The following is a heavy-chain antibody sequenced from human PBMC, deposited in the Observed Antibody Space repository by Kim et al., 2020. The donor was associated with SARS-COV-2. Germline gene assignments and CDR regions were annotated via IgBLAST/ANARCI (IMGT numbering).Heavy chain of an antibody. Sequence: GITNYSPSLKSRVTISVDTSKNQVSLKLSSVTAADTAVYYCARRRSMDRWGQGALVTVSS. J-gene: IGHJ4*02. V-gene: IGHV4-59*08. CDR2: GIT. D-gene: IGHD3-3*01. CDR3: ARRRSMDR.